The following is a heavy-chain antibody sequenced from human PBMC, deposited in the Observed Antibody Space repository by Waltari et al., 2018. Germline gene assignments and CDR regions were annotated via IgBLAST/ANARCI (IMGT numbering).Heavy chain of an antibody. CDR3: AREVNYYGSGRYYREVDS. CDR2: IGASGGYI. CDR1: GFTFSSYS. J-gene: IGHJ4*02. V-gene: IGHV3-21*06. Sequence: EVQLVESGGGLVRPGDSLRLSCAASGFTFSSYSMKWVWQAPGKGLEWVASIGASGGYIYYADFVGGRFTISRDNAKNSLYLHMSSLRAEDTAVYYCAREVNYYGSGRYYREVDSWGQGTLVTVSS. D-gene: IGHD3-10*01.